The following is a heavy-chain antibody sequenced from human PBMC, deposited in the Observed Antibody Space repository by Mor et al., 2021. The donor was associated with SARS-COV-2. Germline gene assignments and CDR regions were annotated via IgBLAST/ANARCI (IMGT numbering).Heavy chain of an antibody. CDR3: ARDYYDSSGYYGGMDV. J-gene: IGHJ6*02. CDR2: SGDRA. Sequence: SGDRANYADSVKGRFTISRDNSKNTLYLQMNSLRAEDTAVYYCARDYYDSSGYYGGMDVWGQGTTVTVSS. D-gene: IGHD3-22*01. V-gene: IGHV3-53*01.